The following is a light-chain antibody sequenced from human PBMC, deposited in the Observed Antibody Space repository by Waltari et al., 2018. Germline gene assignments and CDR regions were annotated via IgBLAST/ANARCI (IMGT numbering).Light chain of an antibody. CDR1: RCAVVNYNL. V-gene: IGLV2-23*02. J-gene: IGLJ1*01. Sequence: QSGLTQPASVSGSPGQSITISCTVTRCAVVNYNLVTWYQQYPGKAPNLMVYAVTKRTSGVSDRFSGSKSGNTASLTISGLQSEDEADYYCCSYAGLGIYVFGTGTKVTVL. CDR3: CSYAGLGIYV. CDR2: AVT.